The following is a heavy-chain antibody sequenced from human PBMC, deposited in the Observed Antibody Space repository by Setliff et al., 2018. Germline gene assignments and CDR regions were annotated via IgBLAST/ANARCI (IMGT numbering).Heavy chain of an antibody. CDR3: ARHVYGSGSYYNWFDP. V-gene: IGHV4-38-2*01. CDR2: IYHSGST. Sequence: TLSLTCAVSGYSISSGYYWGWIRQPPGKGLEWIGSIYHSGSTYYNPSLKSRVTISVDTSKNQFSLKLSSVTAADTAVYYCARHVYGSGSYYNWFDPWGQGTLVTVS. D-gene: IGHD3-10*01. CDR1: GYSISSGYY. J-gene: IGHJ5*02.